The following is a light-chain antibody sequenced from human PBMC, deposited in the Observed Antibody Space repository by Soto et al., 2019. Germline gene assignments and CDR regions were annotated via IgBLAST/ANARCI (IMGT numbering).Light chain of an antibody. CDR3: AAWDDSLNGHV. V-gene: IGLV1-44*01. J-gene: IGLJ1*01. CDR2: STN. CDR1: SSNIGSNT. Sequence: QPVLTQPPSASGTPGQRVSISCSGSSSNIGSNTVNWYQQLPGTAPKLLIYSTNQRPSGVPDRFSGSKSGTSDSLAISGLQSEDEADYYCAAWDDSLNGHVFGSGTKLTVL.